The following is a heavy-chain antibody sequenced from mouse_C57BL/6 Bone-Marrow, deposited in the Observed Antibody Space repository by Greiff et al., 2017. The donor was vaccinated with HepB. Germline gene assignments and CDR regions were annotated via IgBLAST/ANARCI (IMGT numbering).Heavy chain of an antibody. J-gene: IGHJ1*03. Sequence: EVQLVESGGGLVKPGGSLKLSCAASGFTFSDYGMHWVRQAPGKGLEWVAYISSGSSTIYYADTVKGRFTISRDNAKNTLFLQMTGLRSEDTAVYYSARPISTVVDWYFDVWGTGTTVTVSS. D-gene: IGHD1-1*01. CDR2: ISSGSSTI. CDR1: GFTFSDYG. CDR3: ARPISTVVDWYFDV. V-gene: IGHV5-17*01.